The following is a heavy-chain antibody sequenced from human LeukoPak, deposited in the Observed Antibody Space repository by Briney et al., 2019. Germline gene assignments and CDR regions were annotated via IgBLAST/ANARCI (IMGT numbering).Heavy chain of an antibody. V-gene: IGHV3-21*01. CDR1: GFTFSSYS. J-gene: IGHJ5*02. CDR2: ISSSSSYI. Sequence: GGSLRLSCAASGFTFSSYSMNWVRQAPGKGLERVSSISSSSSYIYYADSVKGRFTISRDNAKNSLYLQMNSLRAEDTAVYYCARIPATYYYDSSGSPHTNWFDPWGQGTLVTVSS. D-gene: IGHD3-22*01. CDR3: ARIPATYYYDSSGSPHTNWFDP.